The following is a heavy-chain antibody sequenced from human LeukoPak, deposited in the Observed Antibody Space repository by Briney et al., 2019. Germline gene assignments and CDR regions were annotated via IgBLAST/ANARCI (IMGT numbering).Heavy chain of an antibody. CDR2: IYYSGST. D-gene: IGHD2-2*02. J-gene: IGHJ4*02. Sequence: KTSETLSLTCTVSGGSISNYYWSWIRQPPGKGLEWIGYIYYSGSTNYNPSLKSRVTISVDTSKNQFSLKLSSVTAADTAVYYCARLGCSSTSCYNYFDYWGQGTLVTVSS. V-gene: IGHV4-59*08. CDR3: ARLGCSSTSCYNYFDY. CDR1: GGSISNYY.